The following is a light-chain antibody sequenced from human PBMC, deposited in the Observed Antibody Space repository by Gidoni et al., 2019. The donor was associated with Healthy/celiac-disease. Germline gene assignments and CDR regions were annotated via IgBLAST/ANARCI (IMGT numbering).Light chain of an antibody. Sequence: DIVLTQSPGTLSLSPGERATLSCRASQSVSSSYLAWYQQKPGQAPRLVIYGASSRATGIPDRISGSGSGADFTLTISRLEPEDCAVYYCQQYGSSPPTFGQGTKVEIK. V-gene: IGKV3-20*01. CDR1: QSVSSSY. CDR2: GAS. CDR3: QQYGSSPPT. J-gene: IGKJ1*01.